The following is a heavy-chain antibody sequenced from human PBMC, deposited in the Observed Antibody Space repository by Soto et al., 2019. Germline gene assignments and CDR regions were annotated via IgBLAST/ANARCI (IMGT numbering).Heavy chain of an antibody. D-gene: IGHD2-2*01. CDR2: FTTTGDT. Sequence: GSLRLSCSGSGFTFNNYAMTWVRQAPGRGLEWVSVFTTTGDTIYADSVKGRFTISRDNSKNTVFLQLTSLGADDTAVYYCVAELRGYCSSTRCYQGDYWGQGTLVTVSS. CDR1: GFTFNNYA. J-gene: IGHJ4*02. V-gene: IGHV3-23*01. CDR3: VAELRGYCSSTRCYQGDY.